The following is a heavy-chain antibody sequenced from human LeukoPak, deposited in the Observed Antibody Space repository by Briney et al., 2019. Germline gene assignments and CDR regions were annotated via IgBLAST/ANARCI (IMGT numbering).Heavy chain of an antibody. D-gene: IGHD3-22*01. J-gene: IGHJ4*02. V-gene: IGHV1-46*01. CDR1: GYTLTNYY. CDR2: INPSGGST. Sequence: ASVKVSCKASGYTLTNYYMHWVRQAPGQGLEWMGMINPSGGSTTYAQKFQGRVTMTRDMSTSTVYMELSSLRSEDTAVYYCAINTRRIDDSSGYCFDYWGQGTLVTVSS. CDR3: AINTRRIDDSSGYCFDY.